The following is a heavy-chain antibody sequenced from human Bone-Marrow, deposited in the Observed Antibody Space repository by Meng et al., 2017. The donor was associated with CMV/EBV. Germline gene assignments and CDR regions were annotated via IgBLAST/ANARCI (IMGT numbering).Heavy chain of an antibody. D-gene: IGHD3-10*01. CDR1: GYTFTGYY. V-gene: IGHV1-2*02. Sequence: ASVKVSCKASGYTFTGYYMHWVRQAPGQGLEWMGWINPNSGGTNYAQKFQGRVTMTRDTSISTAYMELSRLRSDDTAVYYCASGGDGGFGEFGSLFVYWGQGTLVAVSS. J-gene: IGHJ4*02. CDR2: INPNSGGT. CDR3: ASGGDGGFGEFGSLFVY.